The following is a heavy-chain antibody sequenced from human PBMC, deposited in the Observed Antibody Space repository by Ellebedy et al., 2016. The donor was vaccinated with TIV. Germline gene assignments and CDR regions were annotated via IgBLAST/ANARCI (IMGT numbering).Heavy chain of an antibody. D-gene: IGHD5-12*01. V-gene: IGHV3-21*01. CDR3: ARIYSGFDLRGGANYYYMDV. J-gene: IGHJ6*03. CDR2: IRSISSYI. Sequence: GESLKISCAASGFTFSSYSMNWVRQAPGKGLEWVSSIRSISSYIYYADSVKGRLTISRDDPKNSLYLQMNSLRAEDTAVYYCARIYSGFDLRGGANYYYMDVWGKGTTVTVSS. CDR1: GFTFSSYS.